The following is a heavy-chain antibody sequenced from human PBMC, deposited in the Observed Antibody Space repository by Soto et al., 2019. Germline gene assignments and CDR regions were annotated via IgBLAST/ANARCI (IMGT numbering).Heavy chain of an antibody. Sequence: GASVKVSCKASGYTFTSYDINWVRQATGQGLEWMGWMNPNSGNTGYAQKFQGRVTMTRNTSISTAYMELSSLRSEDTAVYYCASGYSSSWYVDTLDVWGQGSTVTVSS. J-gene: IGHJ6*02. CDR3: ASGYSSSWYVDTLDV. D-gene: IGHD6-13*01. V-gene: IGHV1-8*01. CDR2: MNPNSGNT. CDR1: GYTFTSYD.